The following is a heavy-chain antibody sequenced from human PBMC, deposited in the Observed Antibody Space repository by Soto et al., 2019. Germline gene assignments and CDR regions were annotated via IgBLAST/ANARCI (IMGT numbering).Heavy chain of an antibody. Sequence: VQLLESGGGLVQPGGSLRLSCAASGFTFRDYAMNWVRQAPGKGLEWVSDISGGGANTFYADSVKGRFTISVDNSKNTVYLQMNSLRVEDTAVYYCARWDGYGDEWGQGTLVTVSS. J-gene: IGHJ4*02. CDR3: ARWDGYGDE. D-gene: IGHD5-12*01. CDR2: ISGGGANT. CDR1: GFTFRDYA. V-gene: IGHV3-23*01.